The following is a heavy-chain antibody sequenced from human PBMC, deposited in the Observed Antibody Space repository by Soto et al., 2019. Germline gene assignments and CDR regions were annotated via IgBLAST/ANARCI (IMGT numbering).Heavy chain of an antibody. Sequence: ASVKVSCKASGYTFTGYYMHWVRQAPGQGLEWMGWINPNSGGTNYAQKFQGWVTMTRDTSISTAYMELSRLRSDDTAVYYCARSPAGQPVRYYYYGMDVWGQGTTVTVSS. CDR3: ARSPAGQPVRYYYYGMDV. CDR1: GYTFTGYY. CDR2: INPNSGGT. V-gene: IGHV1-2*04. J-gene: IGHJ6*02. D-gene: IGHD6-6*01.